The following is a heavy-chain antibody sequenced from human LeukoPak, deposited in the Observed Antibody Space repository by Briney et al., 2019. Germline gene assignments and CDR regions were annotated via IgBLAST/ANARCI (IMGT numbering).Heavy chain of an antibody. CDR1: GFTFSDCY. CDR3: AKWEGYYDFWSGSGGDYGMDV. V-gene: IGHV3-11*04. J-gene: IGHJ6*02. CDR2: INSSGSTI. Sequence: GGSLRLSCTASGFTFSDCYMSWIRHAPGKGLDWVSYINSSGSTIYYADSVKIRFTISRDNAKNSLYLQMNSLRAEDTAVYYCAKWEGYYDFWSGSGGDYGMDVWGQGTTVTVSS. D-gene: IGHD3-3*01.